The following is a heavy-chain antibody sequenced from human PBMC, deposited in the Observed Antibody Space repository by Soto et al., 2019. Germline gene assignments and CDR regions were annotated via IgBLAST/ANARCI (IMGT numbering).Heavy chain of an antibody. J-gene: IGHJ5*02. D-gene: IGHD1-26*01. Sequence: ETLSLTCTVSGCPIHSYYLSWIRQPAGKGLEWIGRIYTSGSTNYNPSLKSRVTMSVDTSKNRFSLKLSSVTAADTAVYYCARGIYSKVGATIWFDPWGQGTLVTVSS. V-gene: IGHV4-4*07. CDR1: GCPIHSYY. CDR2: IYTSGST. CDR3: ARGIYSKVGATIWFDP.